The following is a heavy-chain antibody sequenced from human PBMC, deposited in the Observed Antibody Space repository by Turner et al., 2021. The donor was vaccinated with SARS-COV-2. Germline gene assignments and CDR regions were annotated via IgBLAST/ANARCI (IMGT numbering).Heavy chain of an antibody. CDR3: ARSTVTTPPDY. D-gene: IGHD4-17*01. CDR2: IWYDGSDK. J-gene: IGHJ4*02. CDR1: GLTFITYG. Sequence: QVALVESGGGVVQPGRSLSLSCAGSGLTFITYGMHWVRQAPGKGLEWVAVIWYDGSDKYYADSVKGRFTISRDNSKNTLYLQMNNLRAEDTAVYYCARSTVTTPPDYWGQGTLVTVSS. V-gene: IGHV3-33*01.